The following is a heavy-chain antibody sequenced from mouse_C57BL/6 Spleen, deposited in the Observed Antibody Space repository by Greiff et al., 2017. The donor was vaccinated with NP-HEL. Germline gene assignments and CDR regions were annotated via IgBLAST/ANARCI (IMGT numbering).Heavy chain of an antibody. CDR1: GYAFSSYW. Sequence: QVQLQQSGAELVKPGASVKISCKASGYAFSSYWMNWVKQRPGKGLEWIGQIYPGDGDTNYNGKFKGKATLTADKSSSTAYMQLSSLTSEDSAVYFCARGDYYYGWFAYWGQGTLVTVSA. J-gene: IGHJ3*01. D-gene: IGHD1-1*01. V-gene: IGHV1-80*01. CDR3: ARGDYYYGWFAY. CDR2: IYPGDGDT.